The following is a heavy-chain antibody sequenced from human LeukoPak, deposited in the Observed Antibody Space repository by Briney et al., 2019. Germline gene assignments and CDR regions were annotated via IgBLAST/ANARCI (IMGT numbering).Heavy chain of an antibody. Sequence: SETLSLTCAVYGGSFSGYYWSWIRQPPGKGLEWIGEINHSGSTNYNPSLKSRVTISVDTSKNQFSLKLSSVTAADTAVYYCARAYCGGDCYADAFDIWGQGTMVTVS. CDR1: GGSFSGYY. V-gene: IGHV4-34*01. J-gene: IGHJ3*02. CDR3: ARAYCGGDCYADAFDI. D-gene: IGHD2-21*02. CDR2: INHSGST.